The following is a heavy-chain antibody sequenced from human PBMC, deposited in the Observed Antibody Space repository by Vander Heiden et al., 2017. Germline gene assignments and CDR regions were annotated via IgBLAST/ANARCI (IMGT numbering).Heavy chain of an antibody. J-gene: IGHJ5*01. V-gene: IGHV4-34*02. CDR1: RAAFSGYS. CDR3: ARGKRILSSFLRGQTVDNWFDS. CDR2: FSYSGKT. Sequence: QVRLQQLGAGLLNPSETLSLTCAVPRAAFSGYSWSWFRQPPGKGLEWLVVFSYSGKTDYNPSLRSRVTISKDTSKSQFSLTLSSVTAADTAVYYCARGKRILSSFLRGQTVDNWFDSWGQGTPVTVSS. D-gene: IGHD3-10*02.